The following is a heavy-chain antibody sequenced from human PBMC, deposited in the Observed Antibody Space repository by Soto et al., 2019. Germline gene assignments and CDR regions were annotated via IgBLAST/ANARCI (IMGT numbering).Heavy chain of an antibody. D-gene: IGHD3-3*01. CDR3: AREVRFLEWLFSGMDV. V-gene: IGHV3-7*01. Sequence: EVQLVESGGGLVQPGGSPRLSCAASGFTFSSYWMSWVRQAPGKGLEWVANIKQDGSEKYYVDSVKGRFTISRDNAKNSLYLQMNSLRAEDTAVYYCAREVRFLEWLFSGMDVWGQGTTVTVSS. J-gene: IGHJ6*02. CDR1: GFTFSSYW. CDR2: IKQDGSEK.